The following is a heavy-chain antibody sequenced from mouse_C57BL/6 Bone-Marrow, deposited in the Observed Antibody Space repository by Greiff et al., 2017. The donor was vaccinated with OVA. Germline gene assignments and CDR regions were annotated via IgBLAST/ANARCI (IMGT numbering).Heavy chain of an antibody. CDR3: VEDSSGLLDY. D-gene: IGHD3-2*02. Sequence: VQLKESGGGLVQPKGSLKLSCAASGFTFNTYAMPWVRPAPGKGLEWVARIRSKSSNYATYYADSVKDRFTISRDDSQSMLYLQMNNLKTEDTAMYYCVEDSSGLLDYWGQGTTLTVSS. J-gene: IGHJ2*01. V-gene: IGHV10-3*01. CDR2: IRSKSSNYAT. CDR1: GFTFNTYA.